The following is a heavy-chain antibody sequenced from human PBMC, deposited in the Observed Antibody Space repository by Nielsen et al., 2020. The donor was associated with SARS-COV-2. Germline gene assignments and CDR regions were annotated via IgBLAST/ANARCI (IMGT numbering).Heavy chain of an antibody. D-gene: IGHD6-13*01. Sequence: GGSLRLSCAASGFTFSSYGMNWVRQAPGKGLEWVSYISSSGSTIYYADSVKGRFTISRDNAKNSLYLQMNSLRAEDTAVYYCAGGWSGIAAAGDYWGQGTLVTVSS. J-gene: IGHJ4*02. V-gene: IGHV3-48*04. CDR1: GFTFSSYG. CDR3: AGGWSGIAAAGDY. CDR2: ISSSGSTI.